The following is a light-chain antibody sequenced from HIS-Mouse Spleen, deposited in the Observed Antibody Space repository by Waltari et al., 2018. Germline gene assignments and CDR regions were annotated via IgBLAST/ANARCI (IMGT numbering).Light chain of an antibody. CDR1: ALPKKY. J-gene: IGLJ2*01. Sequence: SYELTQPPSVSVSPGQTARITCPGDALPKKYAYWYQQKSGQAPVLVIYEDSKRPSWIPERFSGSSSGTMGTFTISGAQVEDEADYYCYSTDRSGNHRVFGGGTKLTVL. V-gene: IGLV3-10*01. CDR2: EDS. CDR3: YSTDRSGNHRV.